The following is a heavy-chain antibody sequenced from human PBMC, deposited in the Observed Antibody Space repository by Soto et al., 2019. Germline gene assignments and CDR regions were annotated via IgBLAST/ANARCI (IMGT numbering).Heavy chain of an antibody. CDR1: GGSVSSGSYY. D-gene: IGHD3-10*01. CDR3: ASVLWFGESY. J-gene: IGHJ4*02. CDR2: IYYTGNT. V-gene: IGHV4-31*03. Sequence: SETLSLTCTVSGGSVSSGSYYWSWIRQHPGRGLEWIGYIYYTGNTYYNPSLKSRVTISVDTSKNQFSLKLSSVTAADTAVYYCASVLWFGESYWGQGTLVTVSS.